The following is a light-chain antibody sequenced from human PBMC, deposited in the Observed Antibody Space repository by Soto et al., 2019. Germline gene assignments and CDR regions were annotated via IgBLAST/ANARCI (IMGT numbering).Light chain of an antibody. Sequence: EIVLTQSPGTLSLSPGERATLSCRASQSVSSSYLAWYQQKPGQATRLLIYGASSRATGIPDRFSGSGSGKDLTLSISRLEAEVFAVCYCQQYGPSRMVTYGPGTKVDIK. CDR1: QSVSSSY. CDR2: GAS. V-gene: IGKV3-20*01. CDR3: QQYGPSRMVT. J-gene: IGKJ3*01.